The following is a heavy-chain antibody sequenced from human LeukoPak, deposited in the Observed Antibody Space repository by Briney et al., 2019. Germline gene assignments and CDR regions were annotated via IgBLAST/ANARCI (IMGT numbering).Heavy chain of an antibody. CDR3: ARADCSGGSCYFDY. CDR1: GGSISSYY. D-gene: IGHD2-15*01. CDR2: IYYSGTT. Sequence: PSETLSLTCTVSGGSISSYYWSWIRQPPGKGLEWIGYIYYSGTTKYNPTLKSRVTISVDTSKNQFSLKLSSVTAADTAAYYCARADCSGGSCYFDYWGQGALVTVSS. J-gene: IGHJ4*02. V-gene: IGHV4-59*01.